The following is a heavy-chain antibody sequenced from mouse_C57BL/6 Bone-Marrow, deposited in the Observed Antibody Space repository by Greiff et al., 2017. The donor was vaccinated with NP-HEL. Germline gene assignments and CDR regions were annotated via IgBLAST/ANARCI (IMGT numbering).Heavy chain of an antibody. CDR2: INPGSGGT. CDR1: GYAFTNYL. D-gene: IGHD2-5*01. V-gene: IGHV1-54*01. J-gene: IGHJ4*01. CDR3: ARSHSNYRRGYAMDY. Sequence: QVQLQQSGAELVRPGPSVKVSCKASGYAFTNYLIEWVKQRPGQGLEWIGVINPGSGGTNYNEKFKGKATLTADKSSSTAYMQLSSLTSEDSAVYFCARSHSNYRRGYAMDYWGQGTSVTVSS.